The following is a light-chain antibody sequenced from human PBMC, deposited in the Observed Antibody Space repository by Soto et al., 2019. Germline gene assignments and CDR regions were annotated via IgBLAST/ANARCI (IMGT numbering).Light chain of an antibody. Sequence: EIVMTQSPATLSVSPGERATLSCRASQSVSSNLAWYQQKPGQAPRLLIYGASTRATGIPARFSGSGSGTEFTLTLSSLQSEEFAVYYCQQYNNWAPYTFGQGPKLEIK. V-gene: IGKV3-15*01. J-gene: IGKJ2*01. CDR2: GAS. CDR1: QSVSSN. CDR3: QQYNNWAPYT.